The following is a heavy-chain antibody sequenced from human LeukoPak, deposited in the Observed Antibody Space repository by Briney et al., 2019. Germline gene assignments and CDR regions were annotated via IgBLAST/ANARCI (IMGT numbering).Heavy chain of an antibody. D-gene: IGHD6-13*01. V-gene: IGHV1-46*01. CDR3: ARDRVRYSSSSPGDY. Sequence: ASVKVSCKASGYTFTSYYMHWVRQAPGQGLEWMGIINPSGGSTSYAQKFQGRVTMTRDTSTSTVYMELSSLRSEDTAVYYCARDRVRYSSSSPGDYWGQGTLVTVSS. J-gene: IGHJ4*02. CDR2: INPSGGST. CDR1: GYTFTSYY.